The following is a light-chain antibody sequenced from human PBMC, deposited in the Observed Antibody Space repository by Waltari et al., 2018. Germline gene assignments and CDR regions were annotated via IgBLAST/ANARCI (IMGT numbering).Light chain of an antibody. CDR1: SSDVGDFDY. V-gene: IGLV2-11*01. J-gene: IGLJ2*01. Sequence: QSALTQPRPVSGSPGPSVTISCTGTSSDVGDFDYVSWYQQHPGKDPKLVIYAVDKRPSGVPDHVSGSKSGNTASLTGSGLQAEDEADYACCSYAGGQTVIFGGGTRLTVL. CDR3: CSYAGGQTVI. CDR2: AVD.